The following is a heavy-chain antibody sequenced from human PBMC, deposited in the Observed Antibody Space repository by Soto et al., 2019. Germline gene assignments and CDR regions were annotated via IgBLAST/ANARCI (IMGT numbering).Heavy chain of an antibody. Sequence: QVQLVQSGAEVKKPGASVKVSCKASGYTFTSYAMHWVRQAPGQRLEWMGWINAGNGNTKYSQKCQGRVTITRDTSASTAYMELSSLRSEDTAVYYCARVSRFAALDAFDIWGQGTMVTISS. D-gene: IGHD3-3*01. CDR1: GYTFTSYA. CDR3: ARVSRFAALDAFDI. J-gene: IGHJ3*02. V-gene: IGHV1-3*01. CDR2: INAGNGNT.